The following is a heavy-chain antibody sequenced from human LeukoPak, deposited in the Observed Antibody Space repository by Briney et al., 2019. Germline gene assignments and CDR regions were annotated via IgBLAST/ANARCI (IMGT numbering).Heavy chain of an antibody. CDR2: INPNSGGT. Sequence: VASVKVSCKASGYTFTGYYMHWVRQAPGQGLEWMGWINPNSGGTNYAQKFQGRVTMTRDTSISTAYMELSRLRSDDTAVYYCARDLNGSGSFYNGALDYWGQGTLVTVSS. D-gene: IGHD3-10*01. V-gene: IGHV1-2*02. CDR3: ARDLNGSGSFYNGALDY. J-gene: IGHJ4*02. CDR1: GYTFTGYY.